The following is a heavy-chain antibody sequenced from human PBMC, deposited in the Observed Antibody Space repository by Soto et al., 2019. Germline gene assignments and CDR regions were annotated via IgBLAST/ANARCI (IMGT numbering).Heavy chain of an antibody. V-gene: IGHV4-31*03. CDR2: IYYSGTT. CDR1: GGSIRSDGYY. D-gene: IGHD3-22*01. Sequence: QVQLQESGPGLVKPSETLSLTCTVSGGSIRSDGYYWSWIRQHPQKGLEWIGYIYYSGTTYYNPSLKSRTTISVDTSKNQFSLKLSSVTAADTAVYYWASYYDSRGYLAFDMWGQGTMVTVSS. J-gene: IGHJ3*02. CDR3: ASYYDSRGYLAFDM.